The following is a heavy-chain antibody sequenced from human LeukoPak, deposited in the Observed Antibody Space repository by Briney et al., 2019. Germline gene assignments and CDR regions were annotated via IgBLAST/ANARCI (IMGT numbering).Heavy chain of an antibody. J-gene: IGHJ4*02. D-gene: IGHD3-22*01. CDR2: ISGSGGST. V-gene: IGHV3-23*01. Sequence: GGSLRLSCAASGFTFSSYAMSWVRQAPGKGLEWVSAISGSGGSTYYADSVKGRFTISRDNSKNTLYLQMNSLRAEDTAVYYCARARSITMIVVVSRYWGQGTLVTVSS. CDR3: ARARSITMIVVVSRY. CDR1: GFTFSSYA.